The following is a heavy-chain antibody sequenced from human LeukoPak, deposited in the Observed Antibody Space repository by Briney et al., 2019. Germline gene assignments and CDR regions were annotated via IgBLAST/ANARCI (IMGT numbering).Heavy chain of an antibody. CDR1: GGSISSGDYY. CDR3: ARSRRDGYTGGYFDY. Sequence: SETLSLTCTVSGGSISSGDYYWSWLRQPPGKGLEWIGYIYYSGSTYYNPSLKSRVTISVDTAKNQFSLKLSSVTAADTAVYYCARSRRDGYTGGYFDYWGQGTLVSVSS. D-gene: IGHD5-24*01. CDR2: IYYSGST. V-gene: IGHV4-30-4*08. J-gene: IGHJ4*02.